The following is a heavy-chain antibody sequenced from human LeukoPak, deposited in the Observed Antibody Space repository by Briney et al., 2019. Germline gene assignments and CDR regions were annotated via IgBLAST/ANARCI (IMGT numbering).Heavy chain of an antibody. CDR3: ARRSDYYYYYGMDV. V-gene: IGHV4-34*01. CDR1: GGSFSGYY. J-gene: IGHJ6*02. Sequence: SETLSLTCAVSGGSFSGYYWSWIRQPPGKGLEWIGEINHSGSTNYNPSLKSRVTISVDTSKNQFSLKLSSVTAADTAVYYCARRSDYYYYYGMDVWGQGTTVTVSS. CDR2: INHSGST.